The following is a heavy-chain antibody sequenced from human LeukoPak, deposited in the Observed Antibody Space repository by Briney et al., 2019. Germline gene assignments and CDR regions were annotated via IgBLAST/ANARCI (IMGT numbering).Heavy chain of an antibody. V-gene: IGHV1-2*02. J-gene: IGHJ4*02. CDR3: ARDFLSDYYDSKPLSFDY. D-gene: IGHD3-22*01. Sequence: VASVKVSCKASGYTFTGYYMHWVRQAPGQGLEWMGWINPNSGGTNYAQKFQGRVTMTRDTSISTAYMELSRLRSDDTAVYYCARDFLSDYYDSKPLSFDYWGQGTLVTVSS. CDR1: GYTFTGYY. CDR2: INPNSGGT.